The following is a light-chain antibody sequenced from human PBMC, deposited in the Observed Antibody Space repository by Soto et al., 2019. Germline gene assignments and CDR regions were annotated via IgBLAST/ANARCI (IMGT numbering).Light chain of an antibody. J-gene: IGLJ3*02. Sequence: QSVLTQPPSASGTPGQRVTISCSGSSSNIGSNTVNCYQQLPGTAAKLLIYSNNQRPSGVPARCSGSKSGTSVSLAISGLQSEDEADYYCATWDDSLNGWVFGGGTKLTVL. V-gene: IGLV1-44*01. CDR1: SSNIGSNT. CDR3: ATWDDSLNGWV. CDR2: SNN.